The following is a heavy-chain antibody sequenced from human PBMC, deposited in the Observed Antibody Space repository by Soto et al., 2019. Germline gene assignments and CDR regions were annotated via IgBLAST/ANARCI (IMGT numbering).Heavy chain of an antibody. CDR1: GFTFSSYW. Sequence: GGSLRLSCAASGFTFSSYWMSWVRQAPGKGLEWVANIKQDGSEKYYVDSVKGRFTISRDNAKNSLYLQMNSLRAEDTAVYYCARLAAAGTPPYYYYYYMDVWGKGTTVTVSS. CDR3: ARLAAAGTPPYYYYYYMDV. D-gene: IGHD6-13*01. J-gene: IGHJ6*03. V-gene: IGHV3-7*01. CDR2: IKQDGSEK.